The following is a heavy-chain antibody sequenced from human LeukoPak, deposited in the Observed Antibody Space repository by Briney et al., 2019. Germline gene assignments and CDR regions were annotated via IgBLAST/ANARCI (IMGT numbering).Heavy chain of an antibody. CDR3: ARLLDSYLHDY. D-gene: IGHD5-18*01. J-gene: IGHJ4*02. V-gene: IGHV4-59*08. CDR1: GGSISSYY. Sequence: SETLSLTCTVSGGSISSYYWSWIRQPPGKGLEWIGYIYYSGSTNYNPSLKSRVTISVDTSKNQFSLKLSSVTAADPAVYYCARLLDSYLHDYWGQGTLVTVSS. CDR2: IYYSGST.